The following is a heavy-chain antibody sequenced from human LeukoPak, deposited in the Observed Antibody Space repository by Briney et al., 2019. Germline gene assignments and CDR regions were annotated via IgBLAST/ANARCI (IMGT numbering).Heavy chain of an antibody. CDR1: GFTFSSYE. V-gene: IGHV3-48*03. CDR2: ISSSGSTI. D-gene: IGHD4-11*01. CDR3: ARVGTVRYCYYMDV. J-gene: IGHJ6*03. Sequence: SGGSLRLSCAASGFTFSSYEMNWVRQAPGKGLEWVSYISSSGSTIYYADSVKGRFTISRDNAKNSLYLQMNSLRAEDTAVYYCARVGTVRYCYYMDVWGKGTTVTVSS.